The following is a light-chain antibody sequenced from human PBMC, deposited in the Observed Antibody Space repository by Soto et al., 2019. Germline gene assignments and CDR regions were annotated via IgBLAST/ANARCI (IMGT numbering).Light chain of an antibody. CDR1: QGIFNY. J-gene: IGKJ4*01. V-gene: IGKV1-27*01. CDR2: AAS. CDR3: QKYNSTPRT. Sequence: DIQMTQSPSSLSASVGDRVTITCRASQGIFNYLAWYQHKPGKVPKLLIYAASTLQSRVPSRFSGSGSGTDFTLTINSLQPEDVATYYCQKYNSTPRTFGGGTKVEIK.